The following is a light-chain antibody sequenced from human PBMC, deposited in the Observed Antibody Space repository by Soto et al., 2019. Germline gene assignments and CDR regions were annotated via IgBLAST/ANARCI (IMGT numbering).Light chain of an antibody. CDR3: SSYTSTSTFYV. CDR1: SSDIGGFNY. J-gene: IGLJ1*01. V-gene: IGLV2-14*01. CDR2: EVS. Sequence: QSALTQPASVSGSPGQSITISCTGTSSDIGGFNYVSWYQHHQGKAPKLIIFEVSIRPSGVSNRFFASKSGNTASLTISGLQAEDEASYYCSSYTSTSTFYVFGTGTKLTVL.